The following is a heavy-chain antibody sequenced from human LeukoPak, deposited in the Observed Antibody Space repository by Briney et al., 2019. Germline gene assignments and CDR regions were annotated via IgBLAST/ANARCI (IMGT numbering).Heavy chain of an antibody. Sequence: GGSLRLSCAASGFIFSRYGMSWVRQAPGKGLEWVSAISGSGGTTYYADSVKGRFTISRDNSKNTLYLQMNSLRAEDTAVYYCAKGPLLWDWGQGTLVTVSS. CDR1: GFIFSRYG. J-gene: IGHJ4*02. V-gene: IGHV3-23*01. D-gene: IGHD2/OR15-2a*01. CDR3: AKGPLLWD. CDR2: ISGSGGTT.